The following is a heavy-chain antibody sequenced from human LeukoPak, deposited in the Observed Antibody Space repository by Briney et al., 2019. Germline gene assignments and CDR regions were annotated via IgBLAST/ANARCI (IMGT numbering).Heavy chain of an antibody. CDR2: ISYDGSNK. CDR1: GFTFSSYG. Sequence: GGSLRLSCAASGFTFSSYGMHWVRQAPGKGLEWVAVISYDGSNKYYADSVKGRFTISRDNSKNTLYLQMNSLRAEDTAVYYCAKDQGTLTFEYFQHWGQGTLVTVSS. D-gene: IGHD3-16*01. CDR3: AKDQGTLTFEYFQH. V-gene: IGHV3-30*18. J-gene: IGHJ1*01.